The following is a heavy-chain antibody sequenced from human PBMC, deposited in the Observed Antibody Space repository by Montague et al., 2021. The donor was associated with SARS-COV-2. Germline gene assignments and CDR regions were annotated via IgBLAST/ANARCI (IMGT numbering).Heavy chain of an antibody. J-gene: IGHJ6*02. Sequence: SLRLSCAAYGFIFSNYAMTWVRQAPGKGLEWISTMSGSGVRRDYSDSVKGRFTISRDSSKNTLYLQMNSLRVEDTAVYYCAKDTATIRIAVALMDVWGQGTTVIVSS. CDR2: MSGSGVRR. CDR3: AKDTATIRIAVALMDV. V-gene: IGHV3-23*01. CDR1: GFIFSNYA. D-gene: IGHD6-19*01.